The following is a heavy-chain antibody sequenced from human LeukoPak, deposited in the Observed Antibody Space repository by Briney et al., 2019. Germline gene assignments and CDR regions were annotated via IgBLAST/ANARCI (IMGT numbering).Heavy chain of an antibody. J-gene: IGHJ4*02. D-gene: IGHD3-3*01. Sequence: GGSLRLSCAASGFTFSDYYMSWIRQAPGKGLEWVSYISSSGSTIYYADSVKGRFTISRDNAKNSLYLQMNSLRAEDTAVYYCARVDDFWGAYYGAIPGRYWGQGTLVTVSS. V-gene: IGHV3-11*01. CDR2: ISSSGSTI. CDR3: ARVDDFWGAYYGAIPGRY. CDR1: GFTFSDYY.